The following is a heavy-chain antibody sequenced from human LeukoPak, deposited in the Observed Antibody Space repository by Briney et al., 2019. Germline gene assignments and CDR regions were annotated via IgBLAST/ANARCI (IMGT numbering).Heavy chain of an antibody. D-gene: IGHD1-14*01. J-gene: IGHJ4*02. V-gene: IGHV4-61*01. Sequence: SETLSLTCTVSGGSVSSGSYYWSWIRQPPGKGLEWFGYIYYSGSTNYNPSLKSRVTISVDTSKNQFSLKLSSVTAADTAVYYCAREKPTPYFDYWGQGTLVTVST. CDR3: AREKPTPYFDY. CDR2: IYYSGST. CDR1: GGSVSSGSYY.